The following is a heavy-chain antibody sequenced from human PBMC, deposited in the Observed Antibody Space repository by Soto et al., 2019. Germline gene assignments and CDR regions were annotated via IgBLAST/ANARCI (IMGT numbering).Heavy chain of an antibody. CDR1: GGTFRSYA. Sequence: SVKVSCKASGGTFRSYAITWVRQAPGQGLEWMGGIVRFFGTPTYAQKFQGRVTITADEHTNTAYMELSSLRSEDTAVYYCVRAYDSGGPGAFDIWGQGTLVTVSS. D-gene: IGHD3-22*01. CDR2: IVRFFGTP. CDR3: VRAYDSGGPGAFDI. J-gene: IGHJ3*02. V-gene: IGHV1-69*13.